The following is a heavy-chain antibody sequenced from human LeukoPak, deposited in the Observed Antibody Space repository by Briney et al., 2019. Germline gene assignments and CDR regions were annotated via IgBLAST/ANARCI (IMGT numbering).Heavy chain of an antibody. CDR3: AKERYYYDSSGYYKAIDY. Sequence: GGSLRLSCTASGFTFGDYAMSWFRQAPGKGLEWVGFIRSKAYGGTTEYAASVKGRFTISRDDSKSIAYLQMNSLRAEDTAVYYCAKERYYYDSSGYYKAIDYWGQGTLVTVSS. D-gene: IGHD3-22*01. J-gene: IGHJ4*02. V-gene: IGHV3-49*03. CDR2: IRSKAYGGTT. CDR1: GFTFGDYA.